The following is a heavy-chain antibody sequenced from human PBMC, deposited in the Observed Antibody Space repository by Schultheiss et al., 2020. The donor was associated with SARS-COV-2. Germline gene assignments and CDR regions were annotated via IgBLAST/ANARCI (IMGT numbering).Heavy chain of an antibody. CDR3: AKGLAFGYGYNYYAMDV. Sequence: GGSLRLSCAASGFTFSSYDMHWVRQATGKGLEWVSAIGTAGDTYYPGSVKGRFTISRENAKNSLYLQMNSLRAGDTAVYFCAKGLAFGYGYNYYAMDVWGQGTTVTVSS. CDR2: IGTAGDT. J-gene: IGHJ6*02. CDR1: GFTFSSYD. V-gene: IGHV3-13*01. D-gene: IGHD5-18*01.